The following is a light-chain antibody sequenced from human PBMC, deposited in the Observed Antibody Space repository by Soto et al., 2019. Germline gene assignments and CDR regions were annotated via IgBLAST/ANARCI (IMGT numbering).Light chain of an antibody. Sequence: SYELTQPPSVSVAPGKTARITCGGYNIGSKSVHWYQQKPGQAPVLVIYYDSDRPSGIPERFSGSNSGNTATLTISRVEAGDEADCYCQVWDSSSDHVVFGGGTKLTVL. CDR2: YDS. V-gene: IGLV3-21*04. J-gene: IGLJ2*01. CDR1: NIGSKS. CDR3: QVWDSSSDHVV.